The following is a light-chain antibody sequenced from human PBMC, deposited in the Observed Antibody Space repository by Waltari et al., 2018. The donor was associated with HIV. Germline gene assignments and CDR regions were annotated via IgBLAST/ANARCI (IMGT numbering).Light chain of an antibody. Sequence: EIVLTQSPGTLSLSTGDRATLSCRASQTVSSTSLAWYQQKPGQAPRLLIYDASSRATGIPDRFSGSGSGTDFTLTISRLEPEDFAVYYCQQYGSSPQTFGQGTKVEIK. CDR2: DAS. CDR1: QTVSSTS. J-gene: IGKJ1*01. CDR3: QQYGSSPQT. V-gene: IGKV3-20*01.